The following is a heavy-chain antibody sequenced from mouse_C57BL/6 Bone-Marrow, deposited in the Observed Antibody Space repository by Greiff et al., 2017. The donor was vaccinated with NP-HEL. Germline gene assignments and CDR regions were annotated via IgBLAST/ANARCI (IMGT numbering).Heavy chain of an antibody. J-gene: IGHJ4*01. V-gene: IGHV1-69*01. CDR3: AIPYSSYAMDY. Sequence: QVQLQQSGAELVMPGASVKLSCKASGYTFTSYWMHWVKQRPGQGLEWIGEIDPSDSYTNYNQKFKGKSTLTVDKSSSTAYMQLSSLTSEDSAVYYCAIPYSSYAMDYWGQGTSVTVSS. CDR2: IDPSDSYT. D-gene: IGHD2-12*01. CDR1: GYTFTSYW.